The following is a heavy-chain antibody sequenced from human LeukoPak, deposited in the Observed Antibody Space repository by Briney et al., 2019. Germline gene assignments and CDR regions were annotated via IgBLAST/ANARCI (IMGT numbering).Heavy chain of an antibody. CDR2: IYYSGST. CDR3: ARRFSSSWYELHDAFDI. V-gene: IGHV4-39*01. CDR1: GGSISSSSYY. Sequence: SETLSLTCTVSGGSISSSSYYWGWIRQPPGKGLEWIGSIYYSGSTYYNPSLKSRVTISVDTSKNQFSLKLSSVTAADTAVYYCARRFSSSWYELHDAFDIWGQGTIVTVSS. J-gene: IGHJ3*02. D-gene: IGHD6-13*01.